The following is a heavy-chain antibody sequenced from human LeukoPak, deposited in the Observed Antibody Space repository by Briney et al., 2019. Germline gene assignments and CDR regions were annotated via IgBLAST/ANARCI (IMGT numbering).Heavy chain of an antibody. V-gene: IGHV3-21*01. Sequence: GGSLRLSCAASGFTFSSYSMNWGRQAPGKGLEWVLSISSSSSYIYYADSVKGRFTISRDNAKNSLYLQMNSLRAEDTAVYYCARDRNSGYDSSFGYWGQGTLVTVSS. CDR3: ARDRNSGYDSSFGY. CDR2: ISSSSSYI. CDR1: GFTFSSYS. D-gene: IGHD5-12*01. J-gene: IGHJ4*02.